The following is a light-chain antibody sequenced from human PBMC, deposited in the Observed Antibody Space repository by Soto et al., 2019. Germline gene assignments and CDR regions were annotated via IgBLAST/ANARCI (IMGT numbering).Light chain of an antibody. CDR3: QQYGSSPPYS. Sequence: DIVLTQSPGTLSLSPGERATLSCRASQSVSNSLLAWYQQKPGQAPRLLIYAASSRATGIPDRFSGSGSGTHFTLTISRLEPEDFAVYYCQQYGSSPPYSFGQGTKLEIK. CDR2: AAS. J-gene: IGKJ2*01. CDR1: QSVSNSL. V-gene: IGKV3-20*01.